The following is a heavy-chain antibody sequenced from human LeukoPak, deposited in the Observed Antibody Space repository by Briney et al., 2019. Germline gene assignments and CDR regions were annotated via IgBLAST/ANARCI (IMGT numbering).Heavy chain of an antibody. Sequence: ASVKVSCKASGYTFTSYYMHWMRQAPGQGPEWMGIINPRGGSTDYAQKFQGRITMTSDTSTSTVYMELNSLRSDDTAVYYCAKSGYSSSWSNAAVYNWFDPWGQGTLVTVSS. CDR3: AKSGYSSSWSNAAVYNWFDP. D-gene: IGHD6-13*01. CDR2: INPRGGST. V-gene: IGHV1-46*01. J-gene: IGHJ5*02. CDR1: GYTFTSYY.